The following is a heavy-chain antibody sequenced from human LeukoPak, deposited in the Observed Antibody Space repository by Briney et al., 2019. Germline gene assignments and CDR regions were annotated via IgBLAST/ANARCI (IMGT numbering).Heavy chain of an antibody. CDR3: ARCYYDSSGYYGGNWFDP. V-gene: IGHV1-2*02. CDR1: GYTFTGYY. Sequence: ASVKVSCKASGYTFTGYYMHWVRQAPGQGLEWMGWINPNSGGTNYAQKFQGRVTMTRDTSISTAYVELSRLRSDDTAVYYCARCYYDSSGYYGGNWFDPWGQGTLVTVSS. CDR2: INPNSGGT. D-gene: IGHD3-22*01. J-gene: IGHJ5*02.